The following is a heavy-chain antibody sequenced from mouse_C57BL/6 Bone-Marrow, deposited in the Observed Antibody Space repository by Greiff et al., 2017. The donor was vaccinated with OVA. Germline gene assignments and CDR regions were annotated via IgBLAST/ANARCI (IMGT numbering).Heavy chain of an antibody. CDR3: AREKKTLYGNYFDY. CDR2: IYPRDGST. D-gene: IGHD2-10*02. V-gene: IGHV1-85*01. Sequence: VKLVESGPELVKPGASVKLSCKASGYTFTSYDINWVKQRPGQGLEWIGWIYPRDGSTKYNEKFKGKATLTVDTSSSTAYMELHSLTSEDSAVYFCAREKKTLYGNYFDYWGQGTTLTVSS. J-gene: IGHJ2*01. CDR1: GYTFTSYD.